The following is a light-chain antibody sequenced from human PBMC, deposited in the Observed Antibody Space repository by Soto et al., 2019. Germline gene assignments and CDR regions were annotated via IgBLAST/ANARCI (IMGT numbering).Light chain of an antibody. J-gene: IGKJ4*01. CDR3: QQYDHLPPLT. Sequence: DIQMTQSPSSLSASVGDRVTITCQASQAISNYLNWYQQKPGKAPKLLIYDASNLETGVPSRFSGSGSGTDFTFTISSLQPEDIATYYCQQYDHLPPLTFGGGTKVEIK. CDR2: DAS. V-gene: IGKV1-33*01. CDR1: QAISNY.